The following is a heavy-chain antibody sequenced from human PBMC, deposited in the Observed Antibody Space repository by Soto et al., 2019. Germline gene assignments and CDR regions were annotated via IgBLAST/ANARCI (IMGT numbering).Heavy chain of an antibody. CDR3: ASFDCVSPTCQFDF. CDR2: VYYSGST. CDR1: GGSVSSDTYY. J-gene: IGHJ4*02. D-gene: IGHD2-2*01. V-gene: IGHV4-61*01. Sequence: QVHLQESGPGLVKPSETLSLTCTVSGGSVSSDTYYWSWIRQPPGKGLEWIGYVYYSGSTNSTPSPTSRVTMVVDTSKNQFSLTLGSVFAASTAVYFCASFDCVSPTCQFDFWGRGILVTVSS.